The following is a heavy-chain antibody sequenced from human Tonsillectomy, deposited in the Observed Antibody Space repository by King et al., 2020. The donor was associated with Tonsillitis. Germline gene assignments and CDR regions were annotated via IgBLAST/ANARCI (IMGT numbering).Heavy chain of an antibody. CDR3: ARDPDYSTSRRKDAFDF. J-gene: IGHJ3*01. V-gene: IGHV3-30-3*01. Sequence: VQLVESGGGVVQPGRSLRLSCEAFEFSFNLYAMHWVRQAPGKGLEWVAGISYDGSNTYYADSVKGRFTISRDNSKITLYHQMNSLRPEDTAVFYCARDPDYSTSRRKDAFDFWGQGTLVTVSS. CDR2: ISYDGSNT. CDR1: EFSFNLYA. D-gene: IGHD6-13*01.